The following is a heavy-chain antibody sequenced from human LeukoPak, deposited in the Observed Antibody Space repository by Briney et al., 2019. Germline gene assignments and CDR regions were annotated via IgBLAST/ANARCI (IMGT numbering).Heavy chain of an antibody. CDR1: GFTFSNAW. J-gene: IGHJ4*02. D-gene: IGHD5-18*01. CDR2: IKSKTDGGTT. Sequence: GRSLRLSCAASGFTFSNAWMSWVRQAPGKGLEWVGRIKSKTDGGTTDYAAPVKGRFTISRDDSKNTLYLQVNSLKTEDTAVYYCTTYVDTAMVSFDYWGQGTLVTVSS. CDR3: TTYVDTAMVSFDY. V-gene: IGHV3-15*01.